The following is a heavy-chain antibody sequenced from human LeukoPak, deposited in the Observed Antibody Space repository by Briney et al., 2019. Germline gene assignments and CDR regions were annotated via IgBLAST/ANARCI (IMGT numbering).Heavy chain of an antibody. D-gene: IGHD3-16*02. V-gene: IGHV1-69*02. Sequence: ASVKVSCKASGGTFSSYTISWVRQAPGQGLEWMGRIIPILGIANYAQKFQGRVTITADKSTSTAYMELSSLRSEDTAVYYCARAAKYGYVWGSYRSNDAFDIWGQGTMVTVSS. CDR3: ARAAKYGYVWGSYRSNDAFDI. J-gene: IGHJ3*02. CDR1: GGTFSSYT. CDR2: IIPILGIA.